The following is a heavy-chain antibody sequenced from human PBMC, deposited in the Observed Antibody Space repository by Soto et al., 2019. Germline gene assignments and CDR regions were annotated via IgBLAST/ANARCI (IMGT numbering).Heavy chain of an antibody. CDR3: ARGVAGTGFDY. Sequence: QVQLVESGGGVVQPGRSLRLSCAASGFTFSSYAMHWVRQAPGKGLEWVAVISDDGSNKYYADSVKGRFTISRDNSKNTLYLQMNSLRAEDTAVYYCARGVAGTGFDYWGQGTLVTVSS. V-gene: IGHV3-30-3*01. CDR2: ISDDGSNK. J-gene: IGHJ4*02. D-gene: IGHD6-19*01. CDR1: GFTFSSYA.